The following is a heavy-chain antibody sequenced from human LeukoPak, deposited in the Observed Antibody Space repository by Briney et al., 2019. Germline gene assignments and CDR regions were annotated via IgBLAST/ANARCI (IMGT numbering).Heavy chain of an antibody. V-gene: IGHV3-48*01. CDR1: GLTASSYS. Sequence: GGSLRLSCAASGLTASSYSMNWVRQAPGKGLEWVSYISSSSSTIYYADSVKGRFTISRDNSKNTLYVQVNSLGTEDTAAYYCAKGSYYDSSGSFYFDYWGQGTLVTVSS. J-gene: IGHJ4*02. CDR2: ISSSSSTI. D-gene: IGHD3-22*01. CDR3: AKGSYYDSSGSFYFDY.